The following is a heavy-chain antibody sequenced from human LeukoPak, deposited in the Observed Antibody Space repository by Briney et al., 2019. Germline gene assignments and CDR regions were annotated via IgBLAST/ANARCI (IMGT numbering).Heavy chain of an antibody. V-gene: IGHV2-5*01. J-gene: IGHJ5*02. CDR2: IYGNNDK. D-gene: IGHD1-1*01. CDR1: GFSLSMNGVG. CDR3: AHRRRTGLENWFDP. Sequence: SGPTLVKPTQTLTLTCTFSGFSLSMNGVGVGWIRQPPGKALEWLALIYGNNDKRYSPSLKSRLTITKDTSKNQVVLTMTNMDPVDTATYFCAHRRRTGLENWFDPWGQGTLVTVSS.